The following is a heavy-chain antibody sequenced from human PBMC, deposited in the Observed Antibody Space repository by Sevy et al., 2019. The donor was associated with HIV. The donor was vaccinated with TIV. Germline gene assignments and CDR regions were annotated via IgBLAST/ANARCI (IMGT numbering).Heavy chain of an antibody. D-gene: IGHD3-16*01. Sequence: GGSLRLSCAASGFTFGDLAMHWVRQPPGKGLEWVSAITWDSGRIVYADSVKGRFTISRDNAKNSLYLQMNSLRTEDTAFYYCAKDIRGAPETLDQWGQGTLLTVSS. CDR1: GFTFGDLA. J-gene: IGHJ4*02. V-gene: IGHV3-9*01. CDR2: ITWDSGRI. CDR3: AKDIRGAPETLDQ.